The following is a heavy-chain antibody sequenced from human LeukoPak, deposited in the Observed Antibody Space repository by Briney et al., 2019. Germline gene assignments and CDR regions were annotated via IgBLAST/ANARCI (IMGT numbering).Heavy chain of an antibody. D-gene: IGHD7-27*01. CDR2: IKQDGSEK. CDR1: GFTFSNDA. CDR3: ARDNWGFDY. Sequence: GGSLRLSCAASGFTFSNDAMSWVRQAPGKGLEWVANIKQDGSEKYYVDSVKGRFTISRDNAKNSLYLQMNSLRAEDTAVYYCARDNWGFDYWGQGTLVTVSS. J-gene: IGHJ4*02. V-gene: IGHV3-7*01.